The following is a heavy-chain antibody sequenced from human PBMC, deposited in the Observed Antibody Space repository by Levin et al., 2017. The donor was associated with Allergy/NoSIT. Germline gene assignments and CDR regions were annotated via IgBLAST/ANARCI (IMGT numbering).Heavy chain of an antibody. CDR2: IDPSDSYT. J-gene: IGHJ3*02. CDR1: GYSFTSYW. Sequence: GASVKISCKGSGYSFTSYWISWVRQMPGKGLEWMGRIDPSDSYTNYSPSFQGHVTISADKSISTAYLQWSSLKASDTAMYYCARGLNQGKQQLAPNDAFDIWGQGTMVTVSS. CDR3: ARGLNQGKQQLAPNDAFDI. V-gene: IGHV5-10-1*01. D-gene: IGHD6-13*01.